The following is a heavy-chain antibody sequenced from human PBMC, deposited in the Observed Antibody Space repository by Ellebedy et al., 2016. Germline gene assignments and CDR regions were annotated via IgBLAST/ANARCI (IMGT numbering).Heavy chain of an antibody. CDR1: GLIFSNYQ. V-gene: IGHV3-48*03. CDR3: ATDTPGVEDFDY. J-gene: IGHJ4*02. Sequence: GESLKISXAASGLIFSNYQFNWVRQAPGKGLEWLSFIGQSENDKHYADSVEGRFTVSRDNAKNSLYLQMNSLRAEDTAVYYCATDTPGVEDFDYWGQGTLVTVSS. CDR2: IGQSENDK. D-gene: IGHD2-15*01.